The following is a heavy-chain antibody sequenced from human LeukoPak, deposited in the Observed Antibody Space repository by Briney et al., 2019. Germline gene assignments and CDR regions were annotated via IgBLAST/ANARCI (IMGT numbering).Heavy chain of an antibody. CDR2: MSPNSGNT. D-gene: IGHD6-25*01. CDR3: ARKGPANYYYYYMDV. J-gene: IGHJ6*03. CDR1: GYTFTSYD. V-gene: IGHV1-8*01. Sequence: AASVKVSCKASGYTFTSYDINWVRQATGQGLEWMGWMSPNSGNTGYAQKFQGRVTMTRNTSISTAYMELSSLRSEDTAVYFCARKGPANYYYYYMDVWGKGTTVTVSS.